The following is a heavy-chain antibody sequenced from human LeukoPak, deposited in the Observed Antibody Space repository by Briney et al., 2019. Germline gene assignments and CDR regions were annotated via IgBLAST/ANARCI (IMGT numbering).Heavy chain of an antibody. CDR2: ISGSGGST. D-gene: IGHD3-22*01. V-gene: IGHV3-23*01. CDR3: AKVDDSSGYYYTEYFQH. Sequence: GGSLRLSCAASGFTFSSYAMSWVHQAPGKGLEWVSAISGSGGSTYYADSVKGRFTISRDNSKNTLYLQMNSLRAEDTAVYYCAKVDDSSGYYYTEYFQHWGQGTLVTVSS. J-gene: IGHJ1*01. CDR1: GFTFSSYA.